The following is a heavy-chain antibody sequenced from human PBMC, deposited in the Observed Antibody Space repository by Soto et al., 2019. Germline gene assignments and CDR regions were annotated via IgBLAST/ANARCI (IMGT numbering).Heavy chain of an antibody. CDR1: GGSISSSSYY. CDR2: IYYSGRT. CDR3: ARSGYSYGYHVY. D-gene: IGHD5-18*01. J-gene: IGHJ4*02. Sequence: SETLSLTCTVSGGSISSSSYYWGWIRQPPGKGLEWIGSIYYSGRTYCNPSLKSRVTISVDTSKKQLFLKLSSVTAADTAVYYCARSGYSYGYHVYWGQGTLVTVSS. V-gene: IGHV4-39*01.